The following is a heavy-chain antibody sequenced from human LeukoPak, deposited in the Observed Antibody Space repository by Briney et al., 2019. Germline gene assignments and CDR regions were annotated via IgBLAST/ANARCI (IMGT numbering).Heavy chain of an antibody. CDR2: IYTSGST. D-gene: IGHD1-26*01. J-gene: IGHJ6*03. V-gene: IGHV4-61*02. CDR3: STTDYYYMDV. Sequence: PSETLSLTCTVSGGSISSGRYYWSWIRQPAGKGLEWIGRIYTSGSTNYNPSLKSRVTISVDTSKNQFSLKLSSVTAADTAVYYCSTTDYYYMDVWGKGTTVTVSS. CDR1: GGSISSGRYY.